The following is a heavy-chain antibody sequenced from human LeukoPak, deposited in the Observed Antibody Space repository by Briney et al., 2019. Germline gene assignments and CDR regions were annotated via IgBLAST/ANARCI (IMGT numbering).Heavy chain of an antibody. V-gene: IGHV3-30-3*01. CDR3: ARENHCFDY. CDR1: GFTFSSYA. Sequence: QTGGSLRLSCAASGFTFSSYAMHWVRQAPGKGLEWVAVISYDGSNKYYADSVKGRFTISRDNSKNTLYLQMSSLRAEDTAVYYCARENHCFDYWGQGTLVTVSS. CDR2: ISYDGSNK. J-gene: IGHJ4*02.